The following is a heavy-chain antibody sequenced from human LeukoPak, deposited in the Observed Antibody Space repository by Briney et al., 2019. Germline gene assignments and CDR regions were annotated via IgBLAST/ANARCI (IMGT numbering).Heavy chain of an antibody. D-gene: IGHD3-22*01. CDR2: IYYSGST. Sequence: SETLSLTCTVSGGSISSYYWSWIRQPPGKGLEWIGYIYYSGSTNYNPSLKSRVTISVDTSKNQFSLKLGSVTAADTAVYYCARSLYDSSGYYYKYYFDYWGQGTLVTVSS. CDR1: GGSISSYY. J-gene: IGHJ4*02. V-gene: IGHV4-59*01. CDR3: ARSLYDSSGYYYKYYFDY.